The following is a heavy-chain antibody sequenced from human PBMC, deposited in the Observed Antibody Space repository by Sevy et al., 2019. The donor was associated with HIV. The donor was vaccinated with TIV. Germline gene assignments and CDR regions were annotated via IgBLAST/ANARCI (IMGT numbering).Heavy chain of an antibody. V-gene: IGHV3-66*01. Sequence: GGSLRLSCAASGFSVSSNYMSWVRQAPGKGPEWVSVIYSDDSTYYADSVKGRFSISRDNSKNTLSLQMNSLRAEDTALYYCARGKSGYGYGLDYWGQGTLVTVSS. CDR2: IYSDDST. CDR1: GFSVSSNY. D-gene: IGHD5-18*01. J-gene: IGHJ4*02. CDR3: ARGKSGYGYGLDY.